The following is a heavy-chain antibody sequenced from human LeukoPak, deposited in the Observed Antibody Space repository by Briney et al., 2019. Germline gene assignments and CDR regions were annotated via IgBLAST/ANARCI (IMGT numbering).Heavy chain of an antibody. CDR3: AREYSSGWFYYYYYMDV. V-gene: IGHV3-33*01. Sequence: GGSLRLSCAASGFTFSSYGMHWVRQAPGKGLEWVAVIWYDESNKYYADSVKGRFTISRDNSKNTLYLQMNSLRAEDTAVYYCAREYSSGWFYYYYYMDVWGKGTTVTVSS. CDR1: GFTFSSYG. J-gene: IGHJ6*03. D-gene: IGHD6-19*01. CDR2: IWYDESNK.